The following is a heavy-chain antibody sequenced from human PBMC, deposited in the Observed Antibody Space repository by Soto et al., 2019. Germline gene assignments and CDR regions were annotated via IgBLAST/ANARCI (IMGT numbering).Heavy chain of an antibody. V-gene: IGHV3-23*01. CDR1: GFTFSSYA. D-gene: IGHD3-22*01. CDR3: AKDSSLYYYDSSGYYPLDFVDY. Sequence: GGSLRLSCAASGFTFSSYAMSWVRQAPGKGLEWVSAISGSGGSTYYADSVKGRFTISRDNSKNTLYLQMNSLRAEDTAVYYCAKDSSLYYYDSSGYYPLDFVDYWGQGTLVTVSS. J-gene: IGHJ4*02. CDR2: ISGSGGST.